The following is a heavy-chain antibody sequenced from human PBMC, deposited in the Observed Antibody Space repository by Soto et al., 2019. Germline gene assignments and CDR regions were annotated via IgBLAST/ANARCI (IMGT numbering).Heavy chain of an antibody. D-gene: IGHD4-17*01. CDR1: GFTFSSYS. V-gene: IGHV3-21*01. CDR2: ISSSSSYI. Sequence: GGSLRLSCAASGFTFSSYSMNWVRQAPGKGLEWVSSISSSSSYIYYADSVKGRFTISRDNAKNSLYLQMNSLRAEDTAVYYCARVFVTVTPNGVYYYGMDVWGQGTTVTVSS. CDR3: ARVFVTVTPNGVYYYGMDV. J-gene: IGHJ6*02.